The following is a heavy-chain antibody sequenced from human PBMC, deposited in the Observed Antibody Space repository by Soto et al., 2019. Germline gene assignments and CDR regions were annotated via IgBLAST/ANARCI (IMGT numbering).Heavy chain of an antibody. V-gene: IGHV1-69*13. CDR1: GGTFSSYA. J-gene: IGHJ4*02. D-gene: IGHD3-10*01. CDR2: IIPIFGTA. Sequence: SVKVSCKASGGTFSSYAISWVRQAPGQGLEWMGGIIPIFGTANYAKKFKGRVTITADESTSTAYMELRRLRSEDTAVYYCARIWDYYASGSDSIDYFDYWGQGTLVTVYS. CDR3: ARIWDYYASGSDSIDYFDY.